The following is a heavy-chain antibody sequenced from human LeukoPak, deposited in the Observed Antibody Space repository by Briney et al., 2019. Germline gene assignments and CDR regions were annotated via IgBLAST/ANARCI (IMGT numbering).Heavy chain of an antibody. D-gene: IGHD5-12*01. Sequence: GGSLRLSCAASGFTFRTYDFHWVRQVKGIGLEWVSGIGTAGDTYYAGSVKGRFTISRENAKNSLYLQMNSLRAGDTALYCCVRVAWLDYHSMDVWGQGTTVTVSS. V-gene: IGHV3-13*01. CDR1: GFTFRTYD. CDR2: IGTAGDT. CDR3: VRVAWLDYHSMDV. J-gene: IGHJ6*02.